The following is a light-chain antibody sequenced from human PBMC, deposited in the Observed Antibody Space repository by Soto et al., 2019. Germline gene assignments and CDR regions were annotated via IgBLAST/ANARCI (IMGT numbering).Light chain of an antibody. CDR1: SSDVGGYRY. V-gene: IGLV2-14*01. Sequence: QSVLTQTASVSGSPGQSITISCTGTSSDVGGYRYVSWYQQHPGKVPKLIIYDVSNRPSGISDRFSGSKSANTASLTISGLQAEDEADYYCSSYTSTSAYVVFGRGTKLTVL. J-gene: IGLJ2*01. CDR3: SSYTSTSAYVV. CDR2: DVS.